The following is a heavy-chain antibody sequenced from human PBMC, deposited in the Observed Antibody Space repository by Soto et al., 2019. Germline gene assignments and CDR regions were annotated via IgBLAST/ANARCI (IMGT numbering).Heavy chain of an antibody. CDR2: ISYDGSNT. Sequence: GGSLRLSCAASGFTFSSYGMHWVRQAPGKGLEWVAIISYDGSNTYYADSVKGRFTISRDNSKNTLYLQMNSLRAEDTSVYYYAKEGGLSGSYYISSSYYFDYWGQATLVTVSS. CDR3: AKEGGLSGSYYISSSYYFDY. J-gene: IGHJ4*02. CDR1: GFTFSSYG. V-gene: IGHV3-30*18. D-gene: IGHD1-26*01.